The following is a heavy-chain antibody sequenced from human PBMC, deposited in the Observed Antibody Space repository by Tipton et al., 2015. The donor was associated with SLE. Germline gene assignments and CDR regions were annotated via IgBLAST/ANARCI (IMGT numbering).Heavy chain of an antibody. D-gene: IGHD1-7*01. CDR1: GFTFSSYE. CDR2: ISSSSSYI. CDR3: AREDGTASDY. J-gene: IGHJ4*02. V-gene: IGHV3-21*01. Sequence: SLRLSCAASGFTFSSYEMNWVRQAPGKGLEWVSSISSSSSYIYYADSVKGRFTISRDNSKNTLYLQMNSLRAEDTAVYYCAREDGTASDYWGQGTLVTVSS.